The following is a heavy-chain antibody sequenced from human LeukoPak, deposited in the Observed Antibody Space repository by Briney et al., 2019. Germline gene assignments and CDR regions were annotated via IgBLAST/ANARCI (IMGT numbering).Heavy chain of an antibody. CDR3: AREYYDNSGRKHGFDI. D-gene: IGHD3-22*01. CDR2: IDPHSGGT. Sequence: ASVKVSCKASGYIFSAYYMHWVRQAPGQGLEWMGWIDPHSGGTNYAQKFQGRDTMTRDTSISTAYMELSRLRSDDTAVYYCAREYYDNSGRKHGFDIWGQGTMVAVSS. J-gene: IGHJ3*02. V-gene: IGHV1-2*02. CDR1: GYIFSAYY.